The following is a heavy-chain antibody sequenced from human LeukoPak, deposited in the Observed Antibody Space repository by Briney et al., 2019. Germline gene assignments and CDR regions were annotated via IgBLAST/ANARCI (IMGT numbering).Heavy chain of an antibody. CDR1: GFTLSSYA. CDR3: AKQGTYYDFWSGYRL. Sequence: GGSLRLSCAASGFTLSSYAMSWVRQAPGKGLEWVSAISGSGGSTYYADSVKGRFTISRDNSKNTLYLQMNSLRAEDTAVYYCAKQGTYYDFWSGYRLWGQGTLVTVSS. J-gene: IGHJ4*02. CDR2: ISGSGGST. D-gene: IGHD3-3*01. V-gene: IGHV3-23*01.